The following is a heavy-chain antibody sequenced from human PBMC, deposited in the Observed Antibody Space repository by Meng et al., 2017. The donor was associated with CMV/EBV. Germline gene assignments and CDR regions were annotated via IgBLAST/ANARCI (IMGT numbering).Heavy chain of an antibody. V-gene: IGHV4-34*01. CDR2: INHSGST. D-gene: IGHD2-2*01. Sequence: YGGSFSGYYWSWIRQPPGKGLEWIGEINHSGSTNYNPSLKSRVTISVDTSKNQFSLKLSSVTAADTAVYYCARMCSSTSCYWGNYFDYWGQGTLVTVSS. CDR1: GGSFSGYY. CDR3: ARMCSSTSCYWGNYFDY. J-gene: IGHJ4*02.